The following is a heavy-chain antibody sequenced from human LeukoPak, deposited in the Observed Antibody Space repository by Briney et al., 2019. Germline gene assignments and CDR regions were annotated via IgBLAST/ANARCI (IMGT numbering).Heavy chain of an antibody. J-gene: IGHJ4*02. CDR2: IKGDGSST. CDR3: ARDGYSFGHDFDY. D-gene: IGHD5-18*01. Sequence: GGSLRLSCAASGFTFSSYWMHWVRHTPGKGLVWVSRIKGDGSSTSYADSVKGRFTIPRDNAKNTLYLQMNSLRAEDTAVYYCARDGYSFGHDFDYWGQGTLVTVSS. V-gene: IGHV3-74*01. CDR1: GFTFSSYW.